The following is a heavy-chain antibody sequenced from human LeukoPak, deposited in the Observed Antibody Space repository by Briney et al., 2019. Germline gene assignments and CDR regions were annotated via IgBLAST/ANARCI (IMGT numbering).Heavy chain of an antibody. V-gene: IGHV3-21*01. CDR3: ARDDFPAERYHVQRGGNDD. CDR1: GFALSGDS. Sequence: RGSLRLSCAAPGFALSGDSVSWVRQAPGKGQERVSSISSSSGYIYYADSVKGRFTISRDNAKNSLYLQMTSLRDEDTAVYYCARDDFPAERYHVQRGGNDDWGQGTLVTVSS. CDR2: ISSSSGYI. J-gene: IGHJ4*02. D-gene: IGHD1-14*01.